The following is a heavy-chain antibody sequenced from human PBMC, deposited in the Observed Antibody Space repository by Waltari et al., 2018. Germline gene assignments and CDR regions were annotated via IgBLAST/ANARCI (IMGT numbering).Heavy chain of an antibody. CDR3: ARVGYSSSWYLDY. V-gene: IGHV4-4*07. CDR2: TYTSGST. D-gene: IGHD6-13*01. CDR1: GGSISSYY. Sequence: QVQLQESGPGLVKPSETLSLTCTVSGGSISSYYWSWIRQPAGKGLEWIGRTYTSGSTNYNPYLKSRVTMSVDTSKNQFSLKLSAVTAADTAVYYCARVGYSSSWYLDYWGQGTLVTVSS. J-gene: IGHJ4*02.